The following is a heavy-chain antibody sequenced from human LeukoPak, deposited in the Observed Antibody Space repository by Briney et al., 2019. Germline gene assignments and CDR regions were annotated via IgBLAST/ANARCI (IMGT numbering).Heavy chain of an antibody. D-gene: IGHD3-10*01. CDR2: IYHSGST. V-gene: IGHV4-38-2*02. Sequence: SETLSFNCAVSGYSISSVYYWGWIRQPPGKGLERIGSIYHSGSTYYNPSLKSRVTISVDTSKNQFSLKLSSVTAADTAVYYCAREDMVRGIIEYYYGMDVWGKGTTVTVSS. J-gene: IGHJ6*04. CDR3: AREDMVRGIIEYYYGMDV. CDR1: GYSISSVYY.